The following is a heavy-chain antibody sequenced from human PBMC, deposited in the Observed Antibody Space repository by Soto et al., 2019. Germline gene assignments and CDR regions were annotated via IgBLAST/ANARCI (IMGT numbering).Heavy chain of an antibody. D-gene: IGHD3-22*01. V-gene: IGHV4-59*08. CDR1: GGSISSYY. Sequence: PSEALSLTCTVSGGSISSYYWSWIRQPPGKGLEWIGYIYYSGSTNYNPSLRSRVTISVDTSKNQFSLKLSSVTAADTAVYYCARRTSYYDSSGYYDWFDPWGQGTLVTVSS. J-gene: IGHJ5*02. CDR2: IYYSGST. CDR3: ARRTSYYDSSGYYDWFDP.